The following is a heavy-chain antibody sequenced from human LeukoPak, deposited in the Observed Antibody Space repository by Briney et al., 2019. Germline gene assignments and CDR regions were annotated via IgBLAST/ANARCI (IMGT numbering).Heavy chain of an antibody. D-gene: IGHD3-10*01. CDR1: GFTLGSYA. Sequence: GESLRLSCAGSGFTLGSYAMSWVRQAPGKGLEWVSAISGNGDNTYYADSVKGRFTISSESSGNTLYLQMHNLRAEDTAVYYCAKGVRLWFAFYFDYWGQGTLVTVSS. CDR2: ISGNGDNT. J-gene: IGHJ4*02. V-gene: IGHV3-23*01. CDR3: AKGVRLWFAFYFDY.